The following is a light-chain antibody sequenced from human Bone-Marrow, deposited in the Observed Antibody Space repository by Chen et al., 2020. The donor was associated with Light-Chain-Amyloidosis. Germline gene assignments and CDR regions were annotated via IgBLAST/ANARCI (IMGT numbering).Light chain of an antibody. Sequence: SYDLTQPPSVSVSPGQTARITCSGDDLPTKYAYWYQQKPGQAPVLVIHRDTERPSGISERFSDSSSGTTATLTISGVQAEDEADDHCQSADSSGTYEVIFGGGTKLTVL. CDR3: QSADSSGTYEVI. V-gene: IGLV3-25*03. J-gene: IGLJ2*01. CDR2: RDT. CDR1: DLPTKY.